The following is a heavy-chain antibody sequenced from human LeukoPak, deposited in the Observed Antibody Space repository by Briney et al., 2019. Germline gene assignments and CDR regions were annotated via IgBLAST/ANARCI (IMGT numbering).Heavy chain of an antibody. J-gene: IGHJ4*02. CDR1: GYTFTSYG. CDR2: ISAYNGNT. V-gene: IGHV1-18*01. CDR3: ARGPYCSSTSCYTRNPEDY. D-gene: IGHD2-2*02. Sequence: ASVKVSCKASGYTFTSYGIRWLRQAPGQGLEWMGWISAYNGNTNYAQKLQGRDTMTTDTSTSTAYMELRSLRSDDTAVYYCARGPYCSSTSCYTRNPEDYWGQGTLVTVSS.